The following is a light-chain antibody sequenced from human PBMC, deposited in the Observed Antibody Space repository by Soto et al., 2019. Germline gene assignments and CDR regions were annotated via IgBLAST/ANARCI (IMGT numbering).Light chain of an antibody. J-gene: IGLJ1*01. V-gene: IGLV2-8*01. CDR1: SSDVGGYNY. CDR2: EVS. CDR3: SSYAGSNHDV. Sequence: QSALTQPPSASGSPGQAVTISCTRTSSDVGGYNYVSWYQQHPGKAPKLMIYEVSKRPSGVPDRFSGSKSGNTASLTVSGLQAEDEADYYCSSYAGSNHDVFGPGTKVTVL.